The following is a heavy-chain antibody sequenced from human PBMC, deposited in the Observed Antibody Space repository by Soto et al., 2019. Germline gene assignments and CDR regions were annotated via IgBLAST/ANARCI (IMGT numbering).Heavy chain of an antibody. Sequence: GFPRCSCAASVLTFRIYEIIWVRQAPGKGLECVSYISSGGSDIYFTDSVKGRFIISRDNAKNSLSLQMNSLRAEDTAVYYCARADHGSGYSITWGQGTLVTGSS. CDR2: ISSGGSDI. D-gene: IGHD3-22*01. V-gene: IGHV3-48*03. CDR1: VLTFRIYE. J-gene: IGHJ4*02. CDR3: ARADHGSGYSIT.